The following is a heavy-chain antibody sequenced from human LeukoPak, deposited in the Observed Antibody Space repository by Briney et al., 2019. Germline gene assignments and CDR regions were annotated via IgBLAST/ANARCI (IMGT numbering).Heavy chain of an antibody. V-gene: IGHV3-15*01. J-gene: IGHJ4*02. CDR2: KTDGGTT. CDR3: TTYGSGRSFDY. Sequence: GGSLRLSCAASGFTFSNAWMSWVRQAPGKGPEWVGKTDGGTTDYAAPVKGRFTISKNDSKNTLYLQMNSLKTEDTAVYYCTTYGSGRSFDYWGQGTLVTVSS. D-gene: IGHD3-10*01. CDR1: GFTFSNAW.